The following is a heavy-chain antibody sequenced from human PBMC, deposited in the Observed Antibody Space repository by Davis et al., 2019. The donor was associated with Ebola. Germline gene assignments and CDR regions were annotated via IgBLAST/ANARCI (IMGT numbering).Heavy chain of an antibody. CDR3: ARFLGTGFTTTWYDHQRFYGMDV. J-gene: IGHJ6*02. CDR1: CFTFNSYN. D-gene: IGHD1-1*01. CDR2: ISGSAGTT. V-gene: IGHV3-23*01. Sequence: GESLKISCAASCFTFNSYNMNWVRQAPGEGLERVSAISGSAGTTFHADSVKGRFTISSDNSKNTLYLQMNGLRAEDTAVYYCARFLGTGFTTTWYDHQRFYGMDVWGQGTTVTVSS.